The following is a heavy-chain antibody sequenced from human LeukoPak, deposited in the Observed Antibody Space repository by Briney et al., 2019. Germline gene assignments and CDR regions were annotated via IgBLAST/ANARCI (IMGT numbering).Heavy chain of an antibody. Sequence: SETLSLTCTVSGGSISSSSYYWGWIRQPPGKGLEWIGSICYSGSTYYNPSLKSRVTISVDTSKNQFSLKLSSVTAADTAVYYCARHLASYCSSTSCPPKTVDYWGQGTLVTVSS. CDR2: ICYSGST. CDR3: ARHLASYCSSTSCPPKTVDY. D-gene: IGHD2-2*01. V-gene: IGHV4-39*01. J-gene: IGHJ4*02. CDR1: GGSISSSSYY.